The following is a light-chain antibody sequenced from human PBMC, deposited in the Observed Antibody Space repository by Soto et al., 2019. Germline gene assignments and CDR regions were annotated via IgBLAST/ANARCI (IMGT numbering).Light chain of an antibody. CDR3: QQRSSWPIT. Sequence: EIVLTQSPATLSLSPGERATLSCRASQSVSSYLAWYQQKAGQAPRLLIYDASNRATGIPARFSGSGSGTDFTLTISSLEPEDFAVYYCQQRSSWPITFGQGTRLEIK. J-gene: IGKJ5*01. V-gene: IGKV3-11*01. CDR2: DAS. CDR1: QSVSSY.